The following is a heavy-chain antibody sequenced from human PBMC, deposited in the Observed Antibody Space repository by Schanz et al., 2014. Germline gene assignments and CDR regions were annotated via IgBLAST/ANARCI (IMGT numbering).Heavy chain of an antibody. V-gene: IGHV1-8*01. CDR1: GYTFTSYD. CDR2: MNSKTGNR. J-gene: IGHJ3*02. CDR3: ARGPSTGAFDI. Sequence: QVQLVQSGAEVKKPGASVKVSCKASGYTFTSYDINWVRQATGQGLEWMGWMNSKTGNRGYAQNFQGRVTMTRDTSTSTVYMELSSLRSEDTAVYFCARGPSTGAFDIWGQGTTVTVSS.